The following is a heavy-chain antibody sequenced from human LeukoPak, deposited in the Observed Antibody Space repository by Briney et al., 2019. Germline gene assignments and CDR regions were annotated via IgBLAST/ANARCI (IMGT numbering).Heavy chain of an antibody. V-gene: IGHV1-18*01. CDR3: ARVGSGSYQYYFDY. CDR2: ISAYNGKT. Sequence: ASVKVSCKASGYTFTSYAIHWVRQAPGQRLEWMGWISAYNGKTNYARKFQGRVTMTKDTSTSAAYMELRSLRSEDTAVYYCARVGSGSYQYYFDYWGQGTLVTVSS. CDR1: GYTFTSYA. D-gene: IGHD3-10*01. J-gene: IGHJ4*02.